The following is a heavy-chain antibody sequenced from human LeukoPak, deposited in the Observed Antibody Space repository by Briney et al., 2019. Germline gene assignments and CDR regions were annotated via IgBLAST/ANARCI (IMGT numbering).Heavy chain of an antibody. V-gene: IGHV3-30-3*01. CDR2: ISYDGGNK. Sequence: GGSLRLSCAASGFTFSSYAMHWVRQAPGKGLEWVAVISYDGGNKYYADSVKGRFTISRDNSKNTLYLQMNSLRAEDTAVYYCARDVLELSPAAGDDYWGQGTLVTVSS. CDR3: ARDVLELSPAAGDDY. CDR1: GFTFSSYA. J-gene: IGHJ4*02. D-gene: IGHD3-3*01.